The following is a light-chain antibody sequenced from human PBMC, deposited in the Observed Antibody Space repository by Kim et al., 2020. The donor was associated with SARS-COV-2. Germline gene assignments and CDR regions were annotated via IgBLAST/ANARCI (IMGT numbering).Light chain of an antibody. Sequence: PCGSVPHPFASRTGPVTSGYYPNWFQQKPEQAPRALFYSTNKKQFWTPARFSGSLLGGKAALTLSGVQPEDEAEYYCLLSSGGAWVFGGGTKLTVL. V-gene: IGLV7-43*01. CDR2: STN. CDR3: LLSSGGAWV. J-gene: IGLJ3*02. CDR1: TGPVTSGYY.